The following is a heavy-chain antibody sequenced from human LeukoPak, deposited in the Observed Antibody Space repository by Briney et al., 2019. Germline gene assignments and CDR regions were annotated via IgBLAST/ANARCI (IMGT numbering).Heavy chain of an antibody. CDR3: AKPHFDD. V-gene: IGHV3-30*02. CDR1: GFSFSSYG. Sequence: PGGSLRLSCAASGFSFSSYGMHWVRRAPGKGLEWVAFIRYDGSNKYYADSVKGRFTISRDNSKNTLYLQMNSLRAGDTAVYYCAKPHFDDWGQGTLVTVSS. J-gene: IGHJ4*02. CDR2: IRYDGSNK.